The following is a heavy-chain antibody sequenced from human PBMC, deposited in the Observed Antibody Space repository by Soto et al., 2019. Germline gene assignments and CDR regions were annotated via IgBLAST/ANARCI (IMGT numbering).Heavy chain of an antibody. CDR1: GGSISSYY. CDR3: ARLIAAAGPGPFDP. V-gene: IGHV4-59*08. CDR2: IYYSGST. J-gene: IGHJ5*02. D-gene: IGHD6-13*01. Sequence: SETLSLTCTVSGGSISSYYWSWIRQPPGKGLEWIGYIYYSGSTNYNPSLKSRVTISVDTSKNQFSLKLSSVTAADTAVYYCARLIAAAGPGPFDPWGQGTLVTISS.